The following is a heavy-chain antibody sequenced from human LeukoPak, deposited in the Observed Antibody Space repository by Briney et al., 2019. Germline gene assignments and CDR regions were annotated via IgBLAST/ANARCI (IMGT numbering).Heavy chain of an antibody. V-gene: IGHV3-23*01. J-gene: IGHJ3*02. D-gene: IGHD1-14*01. CDR2: IGAWIPGT. CDR1: GFTFSSYS. CDR3: AKGKINHDGAFDI. Sequence: EGSLRLSCAASGFTFSSYSMNWVRQAPGKGLEWVSSIGAWIPGTHYADSVTGRFTISRDNSKKTLYLQMNSLRADDTAVYYCAKGKINHDGAFDIWGQGTLVTVSS.